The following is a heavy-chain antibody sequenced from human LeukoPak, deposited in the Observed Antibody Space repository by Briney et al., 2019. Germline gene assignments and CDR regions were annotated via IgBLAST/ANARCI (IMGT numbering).Heavy chain of an antibody. J-gene: IGHJ3*02. CDR3: ARPLSIRANDAFDI. V-gene: IGHV5-10-1*01. Sequence: GESLKISCKGSGYSFTSYWISWVRQMPGKGLEWMGRIDPSDSYTNYSPSFQGHVTISADKSISTAYLQWSSLKASDTAMYYCARPLSIRANDAFDIWGQGAMVTVSS. D-gene: IGHD3-9*01. CDR2: IDPSDSYT. CDR1: GYSFTSYW.